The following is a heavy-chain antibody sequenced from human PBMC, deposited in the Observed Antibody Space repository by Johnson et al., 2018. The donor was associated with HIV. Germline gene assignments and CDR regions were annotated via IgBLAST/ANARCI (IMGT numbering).Heavy chain of an antibody. CDR1: GFTFSSYA. CDR3: AKSPRRYDSSGPHAFDI. J-gene: IGHJ3*02. CDR2: ISGSGGST. D-gene: IGHD3-22*01. Sequence: VQLVESGGGLVQPGGSLRLSCAASGFTFSSYAMSWVRQAPGKGLEWVSAISGSGGSTYYADSVKGRFTISRDNSKYTLYLQMNSLRAEDTALYYCAKSPRRYDSSGPHAFDIWGQGTMVTVSS. V-gene: IGHV3-23*04.